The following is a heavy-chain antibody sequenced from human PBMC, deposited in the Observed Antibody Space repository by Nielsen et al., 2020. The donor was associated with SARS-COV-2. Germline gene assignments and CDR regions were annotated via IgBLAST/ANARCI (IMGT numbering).Heavy chain of an antibody. CDR2: ISWDGGST. J-gene: IGHJ6*02. Sequence: GGSLRLSCAASGFTFDDYTMHWVRQAPGKGLEWVSLISWDGGSTYYADSVKGRFTISRDNSKNSLYLQMNSLRTEDTALYYCAKDSYCSSTSCYFYYYGMDVWGQGTLVTVSS. CDR3: AKDSYCSSTSCYFYYYGMDV. CDR1: GFTFDDYT. D-gene: IGHD2-2*01. V-gene: IGHV3-43*01.